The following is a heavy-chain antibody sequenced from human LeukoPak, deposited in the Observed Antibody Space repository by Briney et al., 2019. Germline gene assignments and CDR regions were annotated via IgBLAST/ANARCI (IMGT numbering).Heavy chain of an antibody. V-gene: IGHV1-69*05. Sequence: ASVKVSCKASGGTFSSYAISWVRQAPGQGLEWMGRIIPIFGTANYAQKFQGRVTITTDESTSTACMELSSLRSEDTAVYYCATEGGQWLAPMISHAYFDYWGQGTLVTVSS. CDR2: IIPIFGTA. D-gene: IGHD6-19*01. CDR1: GGTFSSYA. J-gene: IGHJ4*02. CDR3: ATEGGQWLAPMISHAYFDY.